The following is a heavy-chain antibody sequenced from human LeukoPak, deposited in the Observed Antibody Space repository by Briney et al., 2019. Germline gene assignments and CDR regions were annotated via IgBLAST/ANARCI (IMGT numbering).Heavy chain of an antibody. D-gene: IGHD5-24*01. CDR3: ARARGREDNWFDP. CDR1: GGSISSYY. Sequence: SETLSLTCTVSGGSISSYYWSWIRQPPGKGLEWIGYIYYSGSTNYNPSLKSRVTISVDTSKNQFSLKLSSVTAADTAVYYCARARGREDNWFDPWGQGTLVTVS. J-gene: IGHJ5*02. V-gene: IGHV4-59*01. CDR2: IYYSGST.